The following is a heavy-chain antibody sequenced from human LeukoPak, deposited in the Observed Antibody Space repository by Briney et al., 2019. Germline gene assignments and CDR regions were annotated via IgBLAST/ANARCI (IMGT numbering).Heavy chain of an antibody. J-gene: IGHJ5*02. D-gene: IGHD5-24*01. CDR1: GFTFSSYG. Sequence: PGGSLRLSCAASGFTFSSYGMSWVRQAPGKGLEWVSAITGSGGTTYYADSVKGRFTISRDNSKNTLYLQMNSLRAEDTAVYYCAREGERWLQLFAFDPWGQGTLVTVSS. CDR3: AREGERWLQLFAFDP. V-gene: IGHV3-23*01. CDR2: ITGSGGTT.